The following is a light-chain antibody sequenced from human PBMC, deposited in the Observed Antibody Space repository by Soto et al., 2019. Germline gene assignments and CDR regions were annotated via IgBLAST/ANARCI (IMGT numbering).Light chain of an antibody. J-gene: IGKJ5*01. CDR2: DAS. CDR3: QQYSTYPIT. CDR1: QGISNY. V-gene: IGKV1-16*02. Sequence: DIQMTQSPSSLSASVGDRVTITCRASQGISNYLAWSQQKPGKAPKSLTYDASSLRSGVPTKFSGSAFGTEFTLTISSLQPEDFATYYGQQYSTYPITFGQGTRLEIK.